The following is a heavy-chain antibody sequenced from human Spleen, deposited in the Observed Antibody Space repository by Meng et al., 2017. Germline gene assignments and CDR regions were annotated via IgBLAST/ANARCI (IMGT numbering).Heavy chain of an antibody. V-gene: IGHV3-23*01. D-gene: IGHD3-3*01. CDR1: GFTFSSYA. Sequence: GESLKISCAASGFTFSSYAMNWVRQAPGKGLEWVSTISGSGGSTYYADSVKGRFTISRDNPKNTLYLQMHSLRADDTAVYYCAKLYYDFWSGYDYHFDYWGQGTLVTVSS. J-gene: IGHJ4*02. CDR2: ISGSGGST. CDR3: AKLYYDFWSGYDYHFDY.